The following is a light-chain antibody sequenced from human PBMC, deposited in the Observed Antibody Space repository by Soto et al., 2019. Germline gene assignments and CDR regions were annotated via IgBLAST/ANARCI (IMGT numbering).Light chain of an antibody. CDR2: EVT. J-gene: IGLJ1*01. V-gene: IGLV2-14*01. CDR1: SSDVGGYDY. CDR3: SSYTSSSTVV. Sequence: QSALTQPASVSGSPGQSITISCTGTSSDVGGYDYVSWYQQHPGKAPKLMIYEVTNRPSGVSIRFSASKSGDTASLTIPGLQAEDEADYHCSSYTSSSTVVYGTGTKVTVL.